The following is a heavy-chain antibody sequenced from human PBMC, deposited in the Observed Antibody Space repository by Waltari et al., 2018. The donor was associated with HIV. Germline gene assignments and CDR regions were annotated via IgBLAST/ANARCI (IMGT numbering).Heavy chain of an antibody. CDR2: INYDGNST. J-gene: IGHJ4*02. Sequence: EVQLVESGGGLVQPGGSLRLSCAASGFTFSNFAMTWVRQAPGKGLECVSTINYDGNSTYYTDSVKGRFTISRDNSKNTLYLQMSSLRAEDTAVYYCAKDRSWGSEDHWGQGTLVTVSS. CDR1: GFTFSNFA. V-gene: IGHV3-23*04. D-gene: IGHD6-13*01. CDR3: AKDRSWGSEDH.